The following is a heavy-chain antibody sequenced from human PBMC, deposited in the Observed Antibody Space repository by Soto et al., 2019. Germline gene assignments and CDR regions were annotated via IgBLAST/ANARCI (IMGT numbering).Heavy chain of an antibody. D-gene: IGHD2-2*01. CDR1: GFSFSDYS. V-gene: IGHV3-21*01. J-gene: IGHJ6*03. CDR2: ISGSTSYI. CDR3: ARDGAFCSGTGCRDYSHDMDF. Sequence: EVQLVESGGGLVKPGGSLRLSCAASGFSFSDYSMNWVRQAPGKGLEWVSSISGSTSYIYYADSLKGRFTVSRDNAEKSMYLQMTSLTAEDTAVYYCARDGAFCSGTGCRDYSHDMDFWGKGTTVPVSS.